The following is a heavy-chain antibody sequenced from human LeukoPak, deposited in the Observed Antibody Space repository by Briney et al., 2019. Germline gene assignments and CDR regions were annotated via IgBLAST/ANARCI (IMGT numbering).Heavy chain of an antibody. J-gene: IGHJ4*02. D-gene: IGHD2-15*01. CDR3: GRGGSSGVDY. CDR2: IYTHNGDT. CDR1: GGTFNSYA. Sequence: ASVKVSCKASGGTFNSYAISWVRQAPGQRLEWMGYIYTHNGDTKYSQKFQGRVTLTRDTSASTVYVELSSLTSEDTAVYYCGRGGSSGVDYWGQGTLVTVSS. V-gene: IGHV1-3*04.